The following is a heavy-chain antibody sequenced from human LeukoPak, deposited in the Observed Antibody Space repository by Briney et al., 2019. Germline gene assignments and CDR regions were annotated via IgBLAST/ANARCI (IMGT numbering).Heavy chain of an antibody. Sequence: ASVKVSCKASGYTFTSYDINWVRPATGRGLEWMGWINPNSGGTNYAQKFQGRVTMTRDTSIGTAYMELSRLRSDDTAVYYCARTTKYYYDSSGYAFDIWGQGTMVTVSS. CDR2: INPNSGGT. J-gene: IGHJ3*02. D-gene: IGHD3-22*01. V-gene: IGHV1-2*02. CDR1: GYTFTSYD. CDR3: ARTTKYYYDSSGYAFDI.